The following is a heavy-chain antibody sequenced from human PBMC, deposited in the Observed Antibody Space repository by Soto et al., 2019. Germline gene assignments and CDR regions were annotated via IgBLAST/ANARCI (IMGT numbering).Heavy chain of an antibody. CDR1: GFTFSNNA. Sequence: QVQLVESGGGVVQPGRSLRLSCAASGFTFSNNAMDWVRQAPGKGLEWVAVISYDGSNKYIAESVKGRFTISRDNSKNARFLQMNSLRAVDAAVYYCARGTTTSAFSGMDVWGQGTTVTVSS. V-gene: IGHV3-30-3*01. CDR3: ARGTTTSAFSGMDV. CDR2: ISYDGSNK. D-gene: IGHD1-1*01. J-gene: IGHJ6*02.